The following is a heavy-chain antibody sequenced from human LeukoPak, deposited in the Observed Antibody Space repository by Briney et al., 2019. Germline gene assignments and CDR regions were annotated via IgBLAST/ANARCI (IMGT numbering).Heavy chain of an antibody. CDR2: IHSSGST. CDR3: ATGSGNYYNRAFDD. Sequence: SETLSLTCTVSGGSISSYYWSWIRQPPGRGLEWIGYIHSSGSTNFNPSLKSRVTISEDTSKNQFSLRLTSVTAADTAVYYCATGSGNYYNRAFDDWGQGTLVTVSS. D-gene: IGHD3-10*01. J-gene: IGHJ4*02. CDR1: GGSISSYY. V-gene: IGHV4-59*01.